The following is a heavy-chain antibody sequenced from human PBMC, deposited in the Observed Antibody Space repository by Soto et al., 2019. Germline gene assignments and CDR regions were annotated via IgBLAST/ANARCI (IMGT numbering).Heavy chain of an antibody. Sequence: GGSLRLSCAASGFTFSSYAMHWVRQAPGKGLEWVAVISYDGSNKYYADSVKGRFTISRDNSKNTLYLQMNSLRAEDTAVYYCARVPTVPGIAARPGKPDYYYYGMDVWGQGTTVTVSS. D-gene: IGHD6-6*01. CDR3: ARVPTVPGIAARPGKPDYYYYGMDV. CDR2: ISYDGSNK. CDR1: GFTFSSYA. J-gene: IGHJ6*02. V-gene: IGHV3-30-3*01.